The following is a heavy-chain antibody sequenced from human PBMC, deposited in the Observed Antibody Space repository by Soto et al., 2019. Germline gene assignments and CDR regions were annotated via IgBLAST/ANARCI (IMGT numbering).Heavy chain of an antibody. CDR3: AXXXXXXAARLIPYNWFDP. CDR1: GGTFSSYA. J-gene: IGHJ5*02. V-gene: IGHV1-69*01. Sequence: QVQLVQSGAEVKKPGSSVKVSCKASGGTFSSYAISWVRQAPGQGLEWMGGIIPIFGTANYAQKFQGRVTITADESTSTAYMDLSSLRSEDTAVYYCAXXXXXXAARLIPYNWFDPWGQGTLVSVSS. CDR2: IIPIFGTA. D-gene: IGHD6-6*01.